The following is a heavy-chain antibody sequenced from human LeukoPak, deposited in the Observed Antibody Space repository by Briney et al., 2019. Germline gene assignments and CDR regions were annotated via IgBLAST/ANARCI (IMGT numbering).Heavy chain of an antibody. CDR2: ISYDGSNK. Sequence: GGSLRLSCAASGFTFSSYAMHWVRQAPGKGLEWVAVISYDGSNKYYADSVKGRFTISRDNSKNTLYLQMNSLRAEDTAVYYCAIPPNAYDSSGYPFDYWGQGTLVTVSS. CDR3: AIPPNAYDSSGYPFDY. D-gene: IGHD3-22*01. CDR1: GFTFSSYA. V-gene: IGHV3-30-3*01. J-gene: IGHJ4*02.